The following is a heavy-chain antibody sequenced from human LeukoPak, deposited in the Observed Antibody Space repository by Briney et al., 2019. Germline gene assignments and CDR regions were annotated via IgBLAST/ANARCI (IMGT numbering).Heavy chain of an antibody. D-gene: IGHD1-7*01. V-gene: IGHV3-33*01. Sequence: PGGFLRLSCAATGFPFSSYGMHWVRQAPAKWQEWVAVIWYDGSNKYYADSVKGRFTISRDNSKNTLYLQMNSLRAEDTAVYYCASQTGTTFGYWGQGTLVTVSS. CDR3: ASQTGTTFGY. J-gene: IGHJ4*02. CDR1: GFPFSSYG. CDR2: IWYDGSNK.